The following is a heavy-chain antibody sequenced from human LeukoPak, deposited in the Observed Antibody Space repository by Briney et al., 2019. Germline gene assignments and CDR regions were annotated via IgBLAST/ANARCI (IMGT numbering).Heavy chain of an antibody. CDR1: GGTLSSYA. CDR2: IIPIFGTA. D-gene: IGHD1-26*01. Sequence: GASVTVSCKASGGTLSSYAISWVRQAPGQGLEWMGGIIPIFGTANYAQKFQGRVTITTDESTSTAYMELSSLRSEDTAVYYCARDRGSYLSHYFDYWGQGTLVTVSS. CDR3: ARDRGSYLSHYFDY. V-gene: IGHV1-69*05. J-gene: IGHJ4*02.